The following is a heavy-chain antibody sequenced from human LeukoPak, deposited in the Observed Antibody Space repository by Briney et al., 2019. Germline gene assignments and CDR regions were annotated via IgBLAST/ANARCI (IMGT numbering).Heavy chain of an antibody. CDR1: GFTFSDYY. CDR3: ARELWYSSGWYGVDY. Sequence: GGSLRLSCAASGFTFSDYYMSWIRQAPGKGLEWVSYISSSGSTIYYADSVKGRFTISRDNAKNSPYLQMNSLRAEDTAVYYCARELWYSSGWYGVDYWGQGTLVTVSS. J-gene: IGHJ4*02. CDR2: ISSSGSTI. D-gene: IGHD6-19*01. V-gene: IGHV3-11*01.